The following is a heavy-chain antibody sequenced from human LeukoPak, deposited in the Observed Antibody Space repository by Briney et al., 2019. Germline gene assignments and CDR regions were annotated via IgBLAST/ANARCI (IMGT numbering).Heavy chain of an antibody. V-gene: IGHV3-23*01. CDR3: ARRSVAGGWGGAFDI. J-gene: IGHJ3*02. CDR1: GFTFTSYA. CDR2: ISGSGGRT. Sequence: GGSLRLSCAASGFTFTSYAMSWVRQAPGKGLEWVSGISGSGGRTIYADSVKGRFTISRDSSKNTLYLQMSSLRAEDTAIYFCARRSVAGGWGGAFDIWGQGTMVTVSS. D-gene: IGHD6-19*01.